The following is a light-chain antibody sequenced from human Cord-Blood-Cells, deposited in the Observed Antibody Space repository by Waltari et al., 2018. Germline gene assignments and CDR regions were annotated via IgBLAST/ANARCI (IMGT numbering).Light chain of an antibody. J-gene: IGLJ1*01. Sequence: QSALTQPASVSGSPGQSITISCTGTSSDVGGYNYVSWYQQHTGKAPKLIIYEVSKRPSGVSNRFSGSKSGNTASLTISGLQAEDEADYYCSSYTSSSTLVFGTGTKVTVL. CDR2: EVS. CDR1: SSDVGGYNY. CDR3: SSYTSSSTLV. V-gene: IGLV2-14*01.